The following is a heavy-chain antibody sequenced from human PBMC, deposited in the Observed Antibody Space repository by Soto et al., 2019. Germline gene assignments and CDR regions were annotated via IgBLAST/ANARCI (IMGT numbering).Heavy chain of an antibody. CDR1: GFIFSSYG. CDR3: AKEVHCGGGSCSWSEGFDY. Sequence: QVQLVESGGGVVQPGRSLRLSCAASGFIFSSYGMHWVRQAPGKGLEWVAVISYEGSHTYYADSVKGRFTITRDNSKNPLYLQMNSLRPEDTAVYYCAKEVHCGGGSCSWSEGFDYRGQGTLLTVSS. J-gene: IGHJ4*02. CDR2: ISYEGSHT. D-gene: IGHD2-15*01. V-gene: IGHV3-30*18.